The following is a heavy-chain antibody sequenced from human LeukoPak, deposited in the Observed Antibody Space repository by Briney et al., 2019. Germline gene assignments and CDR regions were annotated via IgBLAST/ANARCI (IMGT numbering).Heavy chain of an antibody. Sequence: SETLSLTCIVSGGSISSNDYYWGWIRQPPGKGLEWIGSIYYSGNTYYNPSLKSRVTISVDTSKNQFSLKLSSVTAADTAVYYCARHCSLTGKCERYGMGVWGQGTTVTVSS. CDR1: GGSISSNDYY. CDR2: IYYSGNT. D-gene: IGHD1-14*01. J-gene: IGHJ6*02. V-gene: IGHV4-39*01. CDR3: ARHCSLTGKCERYGMGV.